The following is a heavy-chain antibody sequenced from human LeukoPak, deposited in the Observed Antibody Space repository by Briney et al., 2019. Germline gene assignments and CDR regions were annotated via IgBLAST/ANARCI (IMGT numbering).Heavy chain of an antibody. CDR1: GFTFSSYA. CDR3: ARVRSRRIAAAAPGDY. D-gene: IGHD6-13*01. CDR2: ISYDGSNK. V-gene: IGHV3-30-3*01. Sequence: PGRPLRLSCAASGFTFSSYAMHWVRQAPGKGLEWVAVISYDGSNKYYADSVKGRFTISRDNSKNTLYLQMNSLRAEDTAVYYCARVRSRRIAAAAPGDYWGQGTLVTVSS. J-gene: IGHJ4*02.